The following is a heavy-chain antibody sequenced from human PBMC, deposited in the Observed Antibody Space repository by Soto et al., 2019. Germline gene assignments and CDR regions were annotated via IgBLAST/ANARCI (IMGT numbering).Heavy chain of an antibody. Sequence: GGSMRLSSAASGFTFSDYTMNWVRQAPGKGLEWVSYISSSSSITYYADSVKGRFSIYRDNAKNSLYLQMNSLRDEDTAVYYCARDKFRSSYDIDYWGQGTLVTVSS. CDR2: ISSSSSIT. J-gene: IGHJ4*02. CDR1: GFTFSDYT. CDR3: ARDKFRSSYDIDY. V-gene: IGHV3-48*02. D-gene: IGHD5-18*01.